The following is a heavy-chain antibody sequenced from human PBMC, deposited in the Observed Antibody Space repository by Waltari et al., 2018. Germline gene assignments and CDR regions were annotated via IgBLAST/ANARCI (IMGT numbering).Heavy chain of an antibody. CDR2: IYPWDSDT. J-gene: IGHJ3*02. CDR3: ARSDYSYTDAFDI. Sequence: EVQLVQSGAEVEKPGESLKLSCKGSGYSFTSYGMGWVRQMPGKGLEWMGIIYPWDSDTRYSPFFQGNVTISADQSISTDYLQWSSLNASDTAMYYCARSDYSYTDAFDIWGQGTMVTVSS. D-gene: IGHD3-16*01. V-gene: IGHV5-51*01. CDR1: GYSFTSYG.